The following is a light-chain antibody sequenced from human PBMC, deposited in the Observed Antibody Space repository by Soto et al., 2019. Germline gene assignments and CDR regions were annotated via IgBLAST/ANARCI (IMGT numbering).Light chain of an antibody. V-gene: IGKV4-1*01. Sequence: DIVMTQSPDSLAVSLGERATIHCKSSQSVLYSSNNKNYLAWYQLKPGQPPKLLIYWASTRESGVPDRFSGSGSGTDLTLTISSLQAEDVAVYYCQQYYGTPYTFGQGTKLEIK. CDR2: WAS. CDR1: QSVLYSSNNKNY. J-gene: IGKJ2*01. CDR3: QQYYGTPYT.